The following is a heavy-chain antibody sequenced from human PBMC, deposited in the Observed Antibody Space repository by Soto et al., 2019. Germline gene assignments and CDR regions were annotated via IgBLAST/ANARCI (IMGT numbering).Heavy chain of an antibody. CDR2: IFHTGRS. Sequence: SETLSLTCGVYGSSISCGYYWVWMRQPPGQGLEWIGTIFHTGRSYYNSALQSRVTMSVDTSKNEFSLDLRSVTAADTATYYCAREMGHGTSTNCYASFGPWGQGTLVTVSS. D-gene: IGHD6-13*01. V-gene: IGHV4-38-2*02. CDR1: GSSISCGYY. CDR3: AREMGHGTSTNCYASFGP. J-gene: IGHJ5*02.